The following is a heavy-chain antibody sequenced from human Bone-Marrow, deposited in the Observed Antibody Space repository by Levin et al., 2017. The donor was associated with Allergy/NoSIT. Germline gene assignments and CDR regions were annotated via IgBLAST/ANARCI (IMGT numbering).Heavy chain of an antibody. V-gene: IGHV3-48*04. CDR2: INSRSSAI. CDR3: ARDLDYYDSSASGY. Sequence: LSLTCAASGFRFSRSSMNWVRQAPGKGLEWVAFINSRSSAIYYTDSVRGRFAISRDNAKNSLFLEMNSLRAEDSALYYCARDLDYYDSSASGYWGQGTLVTVSS. D-gene: IGHD3-22*01. J-gene: IGHJ4*02. CDR1: GFRFSRSS.